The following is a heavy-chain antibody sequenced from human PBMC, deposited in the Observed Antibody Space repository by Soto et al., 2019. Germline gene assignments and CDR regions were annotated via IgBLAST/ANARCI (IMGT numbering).Heavy chain of an antibody. J-gene: IGHJ4*02. D-gene: IGHD6-6*01. CDR1: GDSISSSHY. CDR2: IYNSGRT. CDR3: ARSSIEPRVFMYPFDS. V-gene: IGHV4-59*11. Sequence: PSETLSLTCTVSGDSISSSHYWSWIRQPPGKGLEWIGYIYNSGRTNYNPSLKSRVTISVDTSKNQFSLKLTSVTAADTAVYYCARSSIEPRVFMYPFDSWGQGTLVTVSS.